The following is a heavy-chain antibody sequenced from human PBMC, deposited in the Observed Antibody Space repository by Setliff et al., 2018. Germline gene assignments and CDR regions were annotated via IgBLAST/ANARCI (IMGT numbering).Heavy chain of an antibody. CDR1: GYTFTGYY. Sequence: ASVKVSCKASGYTFTGYYMHWVRQAPGQGLEWMGWVNPNSGNTNYAQNLQGRVTMTTDTSTSTAYMELRSLRSDDTAIYYCARVRKNDDSNNWYGASYYSYHYAMDVWGLGTTVTVSS. V-gene: IGHV1-18*04. D-gene: IGHD6-13*01. J-gene: IGHJ6*02. CDR3: ARVRKNDDSNNWYGASYYSYHYAMDV. CDR2: VNPNSGNT.